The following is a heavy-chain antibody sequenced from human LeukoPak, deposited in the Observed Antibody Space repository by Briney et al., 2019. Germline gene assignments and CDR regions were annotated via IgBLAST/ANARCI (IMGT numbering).Heavy chain of an antibody. CDR2: ISGSGGSA. CDR1: GFTFSNYA. Sequence: GGSLRLSCAASGFTFSNYAMSWVRQAPGKGLEWVSKISGSGGSANYADSVKGRFTISRDNSRNTLYLQMNYLRAEDTAVYYCAKEVNGYNDEYFQHWGQGTLVTVSS. D-gene: IGHD5-24*01. V-gene: IGHV3-23*01. J-gene: IGHJ1*01. CDR3: AKEVNGYNDEYFQH.